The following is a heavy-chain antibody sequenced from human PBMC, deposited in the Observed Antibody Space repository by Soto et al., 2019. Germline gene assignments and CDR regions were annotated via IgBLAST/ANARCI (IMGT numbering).Heavy chain of an antibody. CDR3: ARDMSRWSMIGQGGFDI. D-gene: IGHD3-22*01. Sequence: QEDLVESGGGVVQPERSLRLSCVASGFSFNSYGMHWVRQAPGKGLEWVAVIAFDGSHKYYADSVKGRFTISRDNSKSTLYLQMNSLRVEDTAVYYCARDMSRWSMIGQGGFDIWGQGTVVIVSS. V-gene: IGHV3-30*03. CDR1: GFSFNSYG. CDR2: IAFDGSHK. J-gene: IGHJ3*02.